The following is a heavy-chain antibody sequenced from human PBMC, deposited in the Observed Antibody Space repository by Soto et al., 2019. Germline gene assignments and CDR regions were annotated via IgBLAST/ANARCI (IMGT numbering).Heavy chain of an antibody. CDR1: GDSNRSSNYY. CDR3: ARNSTSPGGYGHFDH. J-gene: IGHJ4*02. V-gene: IGHV4-39*01. D-gene: IGHD5-12*01. Sequence: QLQLQESGPGLVKPSETLSLTCVVSGDSNRSSNYYWGWLRQSPVKGLEWIGSIYYSGTAYYNPPLKSRVTISIDTSKNQFSLKLNSLTAADTAVYYCARNSTSPGGYGHFDHWGQGNLVTVSS. CDR2: IYYSGTA.